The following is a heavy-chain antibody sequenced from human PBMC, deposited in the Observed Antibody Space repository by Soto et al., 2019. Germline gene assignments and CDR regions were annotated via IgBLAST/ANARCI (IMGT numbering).Heavy chain of an antibody. CDR1: GFTFSSYG. V-gene: IGHV3-33*01. Sequence: GGSLRLSCAASGFTFSSYGMHWVRQAPGKGLEWVAVIWYDGSNKYYADSVKGRFTISRDNSKNTLYLQMNSLRAEDTAVYYCARDLSLDGDNGPGYYYYYYGMDVWGQGTTVTVPS. J-gene: IGHJ6*02. D-gene: IGHD4-17*01. CDR2: IWYDGSNK. CDR3: ARDLSLDGDNGPGYYYYYYGMDV.